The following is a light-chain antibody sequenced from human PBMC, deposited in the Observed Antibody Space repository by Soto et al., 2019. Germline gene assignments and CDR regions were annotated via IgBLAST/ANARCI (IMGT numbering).Light chain of an antibody. CDR1: KNDIGVYDF. CDR2: EVV. Sequence: ALTHPPSASGSPGQSVTISCTGTKNDIGVYDFVSWYQHHPGKSPRLIIYEVVQRPSGGPDRFSGSKSGNTASLTVSGLQAADEADYFCKSYAGSNTYVFGSGTKVTVL. J-gene: IGLJ1*01. V-gene: IGLV2-8*01. CDR3: KSYAGSNTYV.